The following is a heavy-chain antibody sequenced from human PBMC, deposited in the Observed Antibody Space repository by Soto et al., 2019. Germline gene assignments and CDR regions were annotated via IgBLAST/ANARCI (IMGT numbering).Heavy chain of an antibody. D-gene: IGHD6-19*01. CDR2: ISSSSSYI. V-gene: IGHV3-21*01. Sequence: TGGALGLSCTASGVAFSSYSMNWVRRAPGKGLEWVSSISSSSSYIYYADSVKRRFTISRANAKNSLYLQMNSLRAEDTAVYYCARELGSSGWTEQGMEVWGQGTTVPVSS. J-gene: IGHJ6*02. CDR3: ARELGSSGWTEQGMEV. CDR1: GVAFSSYS.